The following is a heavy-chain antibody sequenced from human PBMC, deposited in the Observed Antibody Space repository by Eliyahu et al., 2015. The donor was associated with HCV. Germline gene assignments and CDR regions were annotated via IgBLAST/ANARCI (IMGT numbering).Heavy chain of an antibody. CDR1: GGSISGSS. Sequence: QVQLQESGPGLVKPSETLSLTCSVSGGSISGSSWSWXRQPPGKGLEWIGYIYHSGSTSYNPSLKSRVTISVDTPKNQFSLRLSSVTAADTAVYYCVREAYGSGSFYHNWFDPWGQGTLVTVSS. V-gene: IGHV4-59*01. CDR3: VREAYGSGSFYHNWFDP. J-gene: IGHJ5*02. D-gene: IGHD3-10*01. CDR2: IYHSGST.